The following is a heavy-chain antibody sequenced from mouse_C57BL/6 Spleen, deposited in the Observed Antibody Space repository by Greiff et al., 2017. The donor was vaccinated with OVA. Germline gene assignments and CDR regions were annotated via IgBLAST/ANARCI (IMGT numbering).Heavy chain of an antibody. Sequence: EVKLVESGGGLVKPGGSLKLSCAASGFTFSSYAMSWVRQTPEKRLEWVATISDGGSYTYYPDNVKGRFTISRDNAKNNLYLQMSHLKSEDTAMYYCARDPLYYGSLFAYWGQGTLVTVSA. CDR1: GFTFSSYA. CDR2: ISDGGSYT. J-gene: IGHJ3*01. CDR3: ARDPLYYGSLFAY. V-gene: IGHV5-4*01. D-gene: IGHD1-1*01.